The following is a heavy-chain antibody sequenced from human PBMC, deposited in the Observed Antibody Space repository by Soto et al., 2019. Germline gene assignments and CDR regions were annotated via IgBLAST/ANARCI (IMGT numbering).Heavy chain of an antibody. D-gene: IGHD3-10*01. CDR2: MSYDGTTN. V-gene: IGHV3-30-3*01. Sequence: QVQLVESGGGVVQPGRSLRLSCAASGFIFSNYVMYWVRRAPGKGLEWVAFMSYDGTTNSYADSVKGRFTISRDNSQNTLYLHMNSLRPEDTGVYYCAREVLWSRYFDYWGQGTLVTVSS. J-gene: IGHJ4*02. CDR1: GFIFSNYV. CDR3: AREVLWSRYFDY.